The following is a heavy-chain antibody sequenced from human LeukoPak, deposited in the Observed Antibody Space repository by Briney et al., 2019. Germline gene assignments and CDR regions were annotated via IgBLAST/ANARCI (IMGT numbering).Heavy chain of an antibody. CDR1: GGSISSYY. D-gene: IGHD6-19*01. CDR3: ARLSSVAGTTVFCGWLDP. Sequence: SETLSLTCTVSGGSISSYYWSWIRQPPGKGLEWIGYIYTSGSTNYNPSLKSRVTISVDTSKNQFSLKLSSVTAADTAVYYCARLSSVAGTTVFCGWLDPWGQGTLVTVSS. V-gene: IGHV4-4*09. CDR2: IYTSGST. J-gene: IGHJ5*02.